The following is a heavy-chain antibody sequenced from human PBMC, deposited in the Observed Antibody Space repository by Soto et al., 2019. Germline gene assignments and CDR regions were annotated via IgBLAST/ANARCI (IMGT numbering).Heavy chain of an antibody. CDR2: IYYSGST. J-gene: IGHJ6*03. CDR1: GGSISSYY. Sequence: SETLSLTCTVSGGSISSYYWSWIRQPPGKGLEWIGYIYYSGSTNYNPSLKSRVTISVDTSKNQFSLKLSSVTAADTAVYYCARGSQYYYYYYVDLWAKRTKVTVSS. CDR3: ARGSQYYYYYYVDL. V-gene: IGHV4-59*01.